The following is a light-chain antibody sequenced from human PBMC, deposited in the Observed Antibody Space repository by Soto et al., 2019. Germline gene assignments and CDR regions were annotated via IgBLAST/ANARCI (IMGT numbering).Light chain of an antibody. CDR3: SSYTTSNTVI. Sequence: QAVVTQPPSVSGSPGQSVTISCTGTSSDVGTYNRVSWYHQSPGTAPKLMIYEVTNRPSGVPDRFSGSKSGNTASLTISGLQAEDEADYYCSSYTTSNTVIFGGGTKLTVL. V-gene: IGLV2-18*02. J-gene: IGLJ2*01. CDR2: EVT. CDR1: SSDVGTYNR.